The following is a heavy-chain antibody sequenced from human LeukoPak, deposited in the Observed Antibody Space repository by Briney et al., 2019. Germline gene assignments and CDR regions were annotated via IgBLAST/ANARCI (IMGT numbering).Heavy chain of an antibody. V-gene: IGHV4-59*08. CDR1: GGSISSYY. CDR2: IYYSGST. CDR3: TIQGYSAYEILDY. J-gene: IGHJ4*02. Sequence: PSETLSLTCTVSGGSISSYYWSWIRQPPPKGLEWIGYIYYSGSTNYSPSLTSRVTISVDTSKNQFSLKLSSVTAADTAVYYCTIQGYSAYEILDYCGQGNLVTVSS. D-gene: IGHD5-12*01.